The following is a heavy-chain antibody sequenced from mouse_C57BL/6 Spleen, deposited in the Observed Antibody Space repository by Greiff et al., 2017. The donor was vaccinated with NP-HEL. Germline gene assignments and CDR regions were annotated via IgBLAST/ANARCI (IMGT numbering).Heavy chain of an antibody. D-gene: IGHD2-2*01. Sequence: EVQVVESGGGLVKPGGSLKLSCAASGFTFSSYAMSWVRQTPEKRLEWVATISDGGSYTYYPDNVKGRFTISRDNAKNNLYLQMSHLKSEDTAMYYCARAPLIYYGYDVYYFDYWGQGTTLTVSS. CDR3: ARAPLIYYGYDVYYFDY. V-gene: IGHV5-4*01. CDR1: GFTFSSYA. CDR2: ISDGGSYT. J-gene: IGHJ2*01.